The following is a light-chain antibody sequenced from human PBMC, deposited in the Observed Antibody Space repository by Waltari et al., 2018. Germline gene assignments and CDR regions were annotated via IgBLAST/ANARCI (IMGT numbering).Light chain of an antibody. CDR2: DVS. J-gene: IGLJ1*01. CDR3: SSYTSNRLYV. Sequence: QSALTQPASVSGSPGQSITISCTGTSTDVGASNYVSWYQQHPGKAPKLIIYDVSNRPSGVSNRFSGSKSGNTASLTISGLQGEDEAVYHCSSYTSNRLYVFGTGTTLTVL. V-gene: IGLV2-14*01. CDR1: STDVGASNY.